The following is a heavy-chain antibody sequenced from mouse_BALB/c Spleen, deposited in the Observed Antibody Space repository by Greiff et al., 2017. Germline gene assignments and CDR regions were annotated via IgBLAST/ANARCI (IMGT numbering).Heavy chain of an antibody. CDR3: ARKGGYDDY. V-gene: IGHV14-1*02. CDR1: GFNIKDYY. J-gene: IGHJ2*01. Sequence: VQLQQSGAELVRPGALVKLSCKASGFNIKDYYMHWVKQRPEQGLEWIGWIDPENGNTIYDPKFQGKASITADTSSNTAYLQLSSLTSEDTAVYYCARKGGYDDYWGQGTTLTVSS. D-gene: IGHD2-2*01. CDR2: IDPENGNT.